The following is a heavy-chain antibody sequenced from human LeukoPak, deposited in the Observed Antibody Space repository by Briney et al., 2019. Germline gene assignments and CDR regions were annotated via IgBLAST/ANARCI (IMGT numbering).Heavy chain of an antibody. CDR3: ARGSLDSYYYYGMDV. CDR1: GYTFTSYD. J-gene: IGHJ6*02. D-gene: IGHD3-16*01. Sequence: GGPVKVSCKASGYTFTSYDINWVRQATEQGLEWMGWMNPNSGNTGYAQKFQGRVTMTRNTSISTAYMELSSLRSEDTAVYYCARGSLDSYYYYGMDVWGQGTTVTVSS. CDR2: MNPNSGNT. V-gene: IGHV1-8*01.